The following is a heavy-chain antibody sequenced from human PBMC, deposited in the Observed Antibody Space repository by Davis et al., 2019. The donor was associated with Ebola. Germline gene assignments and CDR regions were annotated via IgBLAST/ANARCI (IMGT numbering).Heavy chain of an antibody. Sequence: ASVKVSCKASGYSFTSYGISWVRQAPGHGLEWMGWISAYNGNTNYAQKLQGRVTMTTDTSTSTAYMELRSLRSDDTAVYYCARDQKTTVPKPYYYYYGMDVWGQGTTVTVSS. CDR1: GYSFTSYG. D-gene: IGHD4-11*01. CDR2: ISAYNGNT. J-gene: IGHJ6*02. CDR3: ARDQKTTVPKPYYYYYGMDV. V-gene: IGHV1-18*01.